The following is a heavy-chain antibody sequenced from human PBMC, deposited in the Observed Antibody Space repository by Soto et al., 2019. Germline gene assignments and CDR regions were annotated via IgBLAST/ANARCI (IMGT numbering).Heavy chain of an antibody. CDR2: INAGNGNA. CDR1: GYTFTSYA. J-gene: IGHJ1*01. CDR3: ARGWGPPAGYFQH. V-gene: IGHV1-3*01. D-gene: IGHD3-16*01. Sequence: QVQLVQSGAEVKKPGASVKVSYKASGYTFTSYAMHWVRQAPGQRLEWMGWINAGNGNAKYSQKFQGRVTITRDTSASTAYMELSSLRSEDTAVYYCARGWGPPAGYFQHWGQGTLVTVSS.